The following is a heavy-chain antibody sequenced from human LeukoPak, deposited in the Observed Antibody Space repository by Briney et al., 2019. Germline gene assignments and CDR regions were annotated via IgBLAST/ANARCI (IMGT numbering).Heavy chain of an antibody. J-gene: IGHJ6*02. CDR3: ANLCSGGSCGYYYGMDV. D-gene: IGHD2-15*01. V-gene: IGHV4-39*01. CDR1: GGSISSSSYY. Sequence: SETLSLTCTVSGGSISSSSYYWGCIRQPPGKGLEWIGSIYYSGSTYYNPSLKSRVTISVDTSKNQFSLKLSSVTAADTAVYYCANLCSGGSCGYYYGMDVWGQGITVTVSS. CDR2: IYYSGST.